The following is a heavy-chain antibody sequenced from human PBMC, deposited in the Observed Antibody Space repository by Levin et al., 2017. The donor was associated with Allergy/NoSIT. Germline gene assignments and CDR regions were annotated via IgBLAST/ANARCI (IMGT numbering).Heavy chain of an antibody. CDR1: GFTFSSYG. V-gene: IGHV3-23*01. Sequence: GESLKISCAASGFTFSSYGMSWVRQAPGKGLEWVSVISGSGGSTYYADSVKGRFTISRDNSKNTLYLQMNSLRDEDTAVYYCAKRGYCSGGSCLHHFDHWGQGTLVTVSS. CDR2: ISGSGGST. CDR3: AKRGYCSGGSCLHHFDH. J-gene: IGHJ4*02. D-gene: IGHD2-15*01.